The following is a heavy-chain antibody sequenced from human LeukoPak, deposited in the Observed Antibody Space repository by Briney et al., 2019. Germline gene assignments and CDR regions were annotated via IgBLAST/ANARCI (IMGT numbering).Heavy chain of an antibody. CDR1: GDSISSSTYY. CDR2: IYYGGST. J-gene: IGHJ4*02. V-gene: IGHV4-39*01. CDR3: ARRSGPLLDS. Sequence: SETLSLTCTVSGDSISSSTYYWGWIRQPPGKGLEWIGTIYYGGSTYYNPSLKSRVTISVDTSKNQFSLKLSSVTAADTAMYYCARRSGPLLDSWGQGTLVTVSS. D-gene: IGHD3-3*01.